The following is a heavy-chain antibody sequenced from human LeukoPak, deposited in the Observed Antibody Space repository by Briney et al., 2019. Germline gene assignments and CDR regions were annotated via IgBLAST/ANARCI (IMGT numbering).Heavy chain of an antibody. Sequence: ASVKVSCKASGYSFTSYYMHWVRQAPGQGLEWMGLINPSGCSTSYAQKFQGRLSLTRDMSTSTDYMELSSLRSEDTAVYYCARDNSVGDTAWWFDPWGQGTLVTVSS. J-gene: IGHJ5*02. CDR2: INPSGCST. D-gene: IGHD1-26*01. V-gene: IGHV1-46*01. CDR1: GYSFTSYY. CDR3: ARDNSVGDTAWWFDP.